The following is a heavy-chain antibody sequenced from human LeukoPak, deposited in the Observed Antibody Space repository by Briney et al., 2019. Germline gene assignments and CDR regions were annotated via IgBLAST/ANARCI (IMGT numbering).Heavy chain of an antibody. CDR1: GFTFSSHN. Sequence: GGSLRLSCAASGFTFSSHNMNWVRQAPGKGLEWVSSISTSSSYIYYADSVKGRFTISRDNAKNSLYLQMNSLRAEDTAVYYCARGADGVSSNSRGWFDPWGQGTLVTVFS. CDR2: ISTSSSYI. D-gene: IGHD2-15*01. J-gene: IGHJ5*02. CDR3: ARGADGVSSNSRGWFDP. V-gene: IGHV3-21*01.